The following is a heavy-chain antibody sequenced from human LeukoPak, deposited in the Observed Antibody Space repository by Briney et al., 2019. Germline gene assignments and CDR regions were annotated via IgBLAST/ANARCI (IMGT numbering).Heavy chain of an antibody. CDR3: ARAGRWEGRPHAFDI. J-gene: IGHJ3*02. V-gene: IGHV4-59*01. CDR1: GGSISSYY. CDR2: IYYSGIS. D-gene: IGHD1-26*01. Sequence: SETLSLTCTVSGGSISSYYWSWIRPPPGKGLEWIGYIYYSGISNYNPSLKSRVTISVDTSKNQFSLKLSSVTAADTAVYYCARAGRWEGRPHAFDIWGQGTMVTVSS.